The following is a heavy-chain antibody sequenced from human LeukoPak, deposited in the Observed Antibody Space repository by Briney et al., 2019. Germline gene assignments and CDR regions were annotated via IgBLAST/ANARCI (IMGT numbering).Heavy chain of an antibody. J-gene: IGHJ1*01. CDR2: ISSSGSTI. CDR3: AKHIYGVVSIQQ. D-gene: IGHD3-3*01. V-gene: IGHV3-11*01. CDR1: GFTFSDYY. Sequence: GGSLRLSCAASGFTFSDYYMSWIRQAPGKGLEWVSYISSSGSTIYYADSVKGRFTISRDDSTNTLYLHMSNVKTEDTAVYYCAKHIYGVVSIQQWGQGTLVTVSS.